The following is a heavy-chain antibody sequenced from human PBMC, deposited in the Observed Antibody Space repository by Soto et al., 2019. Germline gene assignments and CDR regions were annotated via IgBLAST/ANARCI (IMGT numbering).Heavy chain of an antibody. V-gene: IGHV1-3*01. CDR1: GYNFAVRS. CDR3: ARGIRWSGADDYGAAYFDY. CDR2: INAGSGHA. D-gene: IGHD4-17*01. J-gene: IGHJ4*02. Sequence: QVQLVQSGTEVKKPGASVKVSCKASGYNFAVRSIHWVRQAPGQRFEWMGWINAGSGHAKYSQNFQGRLTLTTDPSAATVYMELSNLRSEYTALYFCARGIRWSGADDYGAAYFDYWGQGALVPVSS.